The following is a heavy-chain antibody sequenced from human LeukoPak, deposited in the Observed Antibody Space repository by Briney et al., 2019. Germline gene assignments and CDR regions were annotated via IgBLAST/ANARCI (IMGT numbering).Heavy chain of an antibody. Sequence: PSETLSLTCTVSGGSISSSSYYWGWIRQPPGKGLEWIGSIYYSGSTYYNPSLKSRVTISVDTSTNQFSLKLSSVTAADTAVYYCAREVSSGWYLSAFDIWGQGTMVTVSS. J-gene: IGHJ3*02. CDR3: AREVSSGWYLSAFDI. D-gene: IGHD6-19*01. V-gene: IGHV4-39*02. CDR2: IYYSGST. CDR1: GGSISSSSYY.